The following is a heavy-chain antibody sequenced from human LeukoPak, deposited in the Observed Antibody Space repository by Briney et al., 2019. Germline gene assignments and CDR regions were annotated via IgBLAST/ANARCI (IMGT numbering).Heavy chain of an antibody. CDR1: GGSVSSGSYY. CDR2: IYHSGST. V-gene: IGHV4-61*01. CDR3: ARVDSSGYYRYYFDY. D-gene: IGHD3-22*01. J-gene: IGHJ4*02. Sequence: SETLPLTCTVSGGSVSSGSYYWSWIRQPPGKGLEWIGYIYHSGSTNYNPSLKSRVTISVDTSKNQFSLKLSSVTAADTAVYYCARVDSSGYYRYYFDYWGQGTLVTVSS.